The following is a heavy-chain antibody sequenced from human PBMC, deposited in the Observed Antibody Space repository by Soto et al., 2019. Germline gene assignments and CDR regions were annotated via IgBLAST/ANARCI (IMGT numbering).Heavy chain of an antibody. J-gene: IGHJ5*02. CDR3: ARCGVAVAGDEDNWFDP. CDR2: ISAYNGNT. V-gene: IGHV1-18*01. Sequence: ASVTVSCQASGYTFTSYGISWVRQAPGQGLEWMGWISAYNGNTNYAQKLQGRVTMTTDTSTSTAYMELRSLRSDDTAVYYCARCGVAVAGDEDNWFDPWGQGTLVTVSS. D-gene: IGHD6-19*01. CDR1: GYTFTSYG.